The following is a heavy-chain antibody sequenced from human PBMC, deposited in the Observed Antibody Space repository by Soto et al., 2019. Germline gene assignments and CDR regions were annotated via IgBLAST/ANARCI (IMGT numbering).Heavy chain of an antibody. CDR3: ARVPPDGYKTLSRPFDY. J-gene: IGHJ4*02. D-gene: IGHD5-12*01. CDR2: INHSGST. V-gene: IGHV4-34*01. CDR1: GGSFSGYY. Sequence: SETLSLTCAVYGGSFSGYYWSWIRQPPGKGLEWIGEINHSGSTNYNPSLKSRVTISVDTSKNQFSLKLSSVTAADTAVYYCARVPPDGYKTLSRPFDYWGQGTLVTVSS.